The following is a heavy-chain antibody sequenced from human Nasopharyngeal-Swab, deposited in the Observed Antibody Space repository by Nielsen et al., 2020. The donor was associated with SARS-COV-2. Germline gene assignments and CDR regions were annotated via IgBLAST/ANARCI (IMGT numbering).Heavy chain of an antibody. J-gene: IGHJ6*03. Sequence: GESLKISCVASGFTFNRYAFHWVRQAPGKGLEWLAVVSFDGSNQHYADSAKGRFTMSRDNPSNTLYLQMNSLRAEDTAVYYCARDSHYCSNGVCFNYYYMDVWGKGTTVTVSS. CDR2: VSFDGSNQ. V-gene: IGHV3-30*04. D-gene: IGHD2-8*01. CDR1: GFTFNRYA. CDR3: ARDSHYCSNGVCFNYYYMDV.